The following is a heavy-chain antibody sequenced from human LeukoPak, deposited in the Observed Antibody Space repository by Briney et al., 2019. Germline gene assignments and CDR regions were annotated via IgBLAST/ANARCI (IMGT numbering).Heavy chain of an antibody. D-gene: IGHD6-25*01. V-gene: IGHV1-2*02. CDR2: INPDSGGT. J-gene: IGHJ1*01. CDR3: ARDYSSGWPEYLQH. Sequence: ASVKVSCRASGYTFTGSYMNWLGRAPGQGLEWMGWINPDSGGTKYAQKFQGRVTMTRDTSISTAYMELSSLRSDDTAFYYCARDYSSGWPEYLQHWGQGTLVTVSS. CDR1: GYTFTGSY.